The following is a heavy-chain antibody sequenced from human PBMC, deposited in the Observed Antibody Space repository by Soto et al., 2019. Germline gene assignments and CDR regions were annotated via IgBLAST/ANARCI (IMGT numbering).Heavy chain of an antibody. D-gene: IGHD3-22*01. CDR1: GFTFSSYS. CDR3: ARTDRTLDP. V-gene: IGHV3-21*06. CDR2: ISVGSGHI. Sequence: PGGSLRLSCAASGFTFSSYSMNWVRQAPGKGLEWVSSISVGSGHIHYADSVKGRFTISRDNAKNSLYLQMNSLRAEDTAVYYCARTDRTLDPWGQGTLVTVSS. J-gene: IGHJ5*02.